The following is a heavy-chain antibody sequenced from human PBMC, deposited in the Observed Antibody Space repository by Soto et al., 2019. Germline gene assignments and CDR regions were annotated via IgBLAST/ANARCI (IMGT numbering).Heavy chain of an antibody. CDR2: IYYSGST. J-gene: IGHJ4*02. CDR3: AREPEYYYDSSGFTIDY. CDR1: GGSISSGDYY. Sequence: PSETLSLTCTVSGGSISSGDYYWSWIRQPPGKGLEWIGYIYYSGSTYYNPSLKSRVTISVDTSKNQFSLKLSSVTAADTAVYYCAREPEYYYDSSGFTIDYWGQGTLVTVSS. V-gene: IGHV4-30-4*01. D-gene: IGHD3-22*01.